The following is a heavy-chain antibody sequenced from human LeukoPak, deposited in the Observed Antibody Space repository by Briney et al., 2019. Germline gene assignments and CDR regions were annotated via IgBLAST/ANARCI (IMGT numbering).Heavy chain of an antibody. Sequence: GGSLRLSCAASGFTFSSYAMSWVRQAPGKGLEWVSAISDSGGSTYYADSVKGRFTISRDNSKNTLYLQMNSLRAEDTAVYYCAKDAQQWLVLGPFDYGGQGTLVTVSS. CDR2: ISDSGGST. CDR3: AKDAQQWLVLGPFDY. D-gene: IGHD6-19*01. J-gene: IGHJ4*02. V-gene: IGHV3-23*01. CDR1: GFTFSSYA.